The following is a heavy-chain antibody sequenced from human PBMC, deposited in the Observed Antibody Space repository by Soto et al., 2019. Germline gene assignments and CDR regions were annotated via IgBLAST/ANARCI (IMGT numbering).Heavy chain of an antibody. CDR3: AREINLAGTVQSNYLQFEY. D-gene: IGHD4-4*01. CDR2: TNPNSGGT. Sequence: ASVKISCKASGYTFTGYYMHWVRQAPGQGLEWMGWTNPNSGGTNYAQKFQGRVTMTRDTSISTAYMELSRLRSDDTAVYYCAREINLAGTVQSNYLQFEYWGQETLVAVSS. CDR1: GYTFTGYY. V-gene: IGHV1-2*02. J-gene: IGHJ4*02.